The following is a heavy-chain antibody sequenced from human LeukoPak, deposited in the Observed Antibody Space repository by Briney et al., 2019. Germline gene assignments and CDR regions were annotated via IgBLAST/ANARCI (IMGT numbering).Heavy chain of an antibody. Sequence: PSQTLSLTCTVSVGSISSGDYYWSWIRQPPGKGLEWIGYIYYSGSTYYNPSLKSRVTISVDTSKNQFSLKLISVTAADTAVYYCASQRGVLEWFSYWGQGTLVTVSS. CDR1: VGSISSGDYY. V-gene: IGHV4-30-4*08. J-gene: IGHJ4*02. D-gene: IGHD3-3*01. CDR3: ASQRGVLEWFSY. CDR2: IYYSGST.